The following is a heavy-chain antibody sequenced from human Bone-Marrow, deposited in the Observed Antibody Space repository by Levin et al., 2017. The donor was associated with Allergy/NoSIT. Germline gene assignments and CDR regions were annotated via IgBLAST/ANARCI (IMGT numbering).Heavy chain of an antibody. CDR1: GFTVSSNY. J-gene: IGHJ4*02. Sequence: GESLKISCAASGFTVSSNYMSWVRQAPGKGLEWVSVIYSGGSTYYADSVKGRFTISRDNSKNTLYLQMNSLRAEDTAVYYCARHSGYSSGWLGVWSQGTLVTVSS. CDR3: ARHSGYSSGWLGV. CDR2: IYSGGST. V-gene: IGHV3-53*01. D-gene: IGHD6-19*01.